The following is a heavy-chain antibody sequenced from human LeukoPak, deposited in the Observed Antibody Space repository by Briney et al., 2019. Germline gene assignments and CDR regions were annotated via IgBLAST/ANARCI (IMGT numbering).Heavy chain of an antibody. V-gene: IGHV3-9*01. D-gene: IGHD4-17*01. CDR2: ISWNSGSI. Sequence: PGGSLRLSCAASGFTFSSYSMNWVRQAPGKGLEWVSGISWNSGSIGYADSVKGRFTISRDNAKNSLYLQMNSLRAEDTALYYCAKDTSYGDYGYWGQGTLVTVSS. CDR1: GFTFSSYS. CDR3: AKDTSYGDYGY. J-gene: IGHJ4*02.